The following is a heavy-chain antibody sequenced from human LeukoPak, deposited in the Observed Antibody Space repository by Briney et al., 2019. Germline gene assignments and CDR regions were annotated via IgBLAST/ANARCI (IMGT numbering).Heavy chain of an antibody. D-gene: IGHD3-22*01. V-gene: IGHV4-4*07. J-gene: IGHJ4*02. CDR1: GGSISSYC. Sequence: PSETLSLTCTVSGGSISSYCWSWIRQPAGKGLEWIGRIYTSGSTNYNPSLKSRVTMSVDTSKNQFSLKLSSVTAADTAVYYCASSPRKYYYDSSGYQGHFDYWGQGTLVTVSS. CDR2: IYTSGST. CDR3: ASSPRKYYYDSSGYQGHFDY.